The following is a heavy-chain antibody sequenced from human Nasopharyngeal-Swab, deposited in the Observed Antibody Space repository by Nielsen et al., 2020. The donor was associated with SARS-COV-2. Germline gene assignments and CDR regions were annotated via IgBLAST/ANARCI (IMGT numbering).Heavy chain of an antibody. CDR3: ASSTRDYGGNSGDY. CDR1: GGSISSYY. J-gene: IGHJ4*02. V-gene: IGHV4-4*07. CDR2: IYTSGST. D-gene: IGHD4-23*01. Sequence: SETLSLTCTVSGGSISSYYWSWIRQPAGKGLEWIGRIYTSGSTNYNPSLKSRVTVSVDTSKNQFSLKLSSVTAADTAVYYCASSTRDYGGNSGDYWGQGTLVTVSS.